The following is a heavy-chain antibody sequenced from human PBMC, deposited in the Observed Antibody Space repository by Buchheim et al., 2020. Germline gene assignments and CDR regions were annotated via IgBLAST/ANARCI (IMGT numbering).Heavy chain of an antibody. CDR3: AKGMTGSIWNALDY. V-gene: IGHV3-23*04. CDR2: ISGSGVDT. CDR1: GFTFSSYV. Sequence: EVQLVESGGGLVQPGGSLRLSCGASGFTFSSYVMSWVRQAPGKGLEWVSVISGSGVDTYYADSVKGRLTVSRDNSKNTLYLQLNSPRAEDTAVYYCAKGMTGSIWNALDYWGQGTL. D-gene: IGHD6-13*01. J-gene: IGHJ4*02.